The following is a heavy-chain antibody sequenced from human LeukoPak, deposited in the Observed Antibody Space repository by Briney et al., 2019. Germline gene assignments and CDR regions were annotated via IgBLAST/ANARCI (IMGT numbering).Heavy chain of an antibody. CDR2: INHSGST. V-gene: IGHV4-34*01. J-gene: IGHJ3*02. Sequence: SETLSLTCALYGGSFSGYYWSWIRQPPGKGLEWIGEINHSGSTNYNPSLKSRVTISVDTSKNQFSLKLSSVTAADTAVYYCARDYLRTYLFSPVRPFGGAFDIWGQGTMVTVSS. CDR3: ARDYLRTYLFSPVRPFGGAFDI. CDR1: GGSFSGYY. D-gene: IGHD6-6*01.